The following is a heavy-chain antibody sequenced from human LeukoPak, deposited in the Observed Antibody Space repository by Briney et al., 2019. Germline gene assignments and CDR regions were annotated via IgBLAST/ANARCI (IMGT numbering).Heavy chain of an antibody. CDR1: GFTFSSYA. Sequence: GGSLRLSCAASGFTFSSYAMHWVRQAPGKGLEWVSIISSGGVYDYYADSVKGRFTISRDNSKNTLYLQLTSLTTEDTAVYYCARDSTYYYDSGSSGPHYFDNWGQGTLVTVSS. CDR3: ARDSTYYYDSGSSGPHYFDN. CDR2: ISSGGVYD. D-gene: IGHD3-10*01. J-gene: IGHJ4*02. V-gene: IGHV3-30*01.